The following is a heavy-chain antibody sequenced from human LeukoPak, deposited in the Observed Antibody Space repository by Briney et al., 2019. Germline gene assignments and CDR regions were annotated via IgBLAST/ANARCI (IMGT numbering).Heavy chain of an antibody. CDR2: IIPIFGTA. CDR3: ARVDYYDCSGYYPFKYFQH. CDR1: GGTFSSYA. Sequence: SVKVSCKASGGTFSSYAISWVRQAPGQGLEWMGGIIPIFGTANYAQKFQGRVTITADESTSTAYMELSSLRSEDTAVYYCARVDYYDCSGYYPFKYFQHWGQGTLVTVSS. J-gene: IGHJ1*01. V-gene: IGHV1-69*13. D-gene: IGHD3-22*01.